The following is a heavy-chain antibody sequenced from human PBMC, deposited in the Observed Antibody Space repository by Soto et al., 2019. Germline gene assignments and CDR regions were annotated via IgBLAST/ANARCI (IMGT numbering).Heavy chain of an antibody. CDR3: ARSDTAMVNEYYFDD. CDR2: IYYSGST. J-gene: IGHJ4*02. D-gene: IGHD5-18*01. V-gene: IGHV4-59*08. CDR1: GGSISSYY. Sequence: SETLSLTCTVSGGSISSYYWSWIRQPPGKGLEWIGYIYYSGSTNYNPSLKSRVTISVDTSKNQFSLKLSSVTAADTAVYYCARSDTAMVNEYYFDDWGQGTLVTVSS.